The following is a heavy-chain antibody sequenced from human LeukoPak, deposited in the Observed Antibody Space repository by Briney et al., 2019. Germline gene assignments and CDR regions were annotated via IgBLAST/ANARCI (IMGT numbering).Heavy chain of an antibody. CDR1: GFTFSSYS. Sequence: GGALRLSCAASGFTFSSYSMNWVRQAPGKGLEWVSSIGSSSSYIYYADSVKGRFTISRDNAKNSLYLQMNSLRAEDTAVYYCARGTMVRGVRPFDYWGQGTLVTVSS. CDR2: IGSSSSYI. V-gene: IGHV3-21*01. CDR3: ARGTMVRGVRPFDY. D-gene: IGHD3-10*01. J-gene: IGHJ4*02.